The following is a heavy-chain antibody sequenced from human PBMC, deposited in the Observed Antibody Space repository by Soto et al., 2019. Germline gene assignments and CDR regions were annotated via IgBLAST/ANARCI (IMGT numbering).Heavy chain of an antibody. J-gene: IGHJ6*02. Sequence: QVQLVQSGAEVKKPGSSVKVSCKASGGTFSSYAISWVRQAPGQGLEWMGGIIPIFGTANYAQKFQGRVTXIXDXYTSTAYMELSSLRSEDTAVYYCAKQTPYYYYGMDVWGQGTTVTVSS. CDR3: AKQTPYYYYGMDV. D-gene: IGHD6-13*01. CDR1: GGTFSSYA. V-gene: IGHV1-69*05. CDR2: IIPIFGTA.